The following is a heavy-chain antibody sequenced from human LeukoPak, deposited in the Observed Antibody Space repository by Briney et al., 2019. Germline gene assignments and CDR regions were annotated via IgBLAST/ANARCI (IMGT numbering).Heavy chain of an antibody. V-gene: IGHV1-2*04. CDR3: ARGSGWYDY. D-gene: IGHD6-19*01. J-gene: IGHJ4*02. CDR2: INPNSGGT. Sequence: WMGWINPNSGGTNYAQKFQGWVTMTRDTSISTAYMELSRLRSDDTAVYYCARGSGWYDYWGQGTLVTVSS.